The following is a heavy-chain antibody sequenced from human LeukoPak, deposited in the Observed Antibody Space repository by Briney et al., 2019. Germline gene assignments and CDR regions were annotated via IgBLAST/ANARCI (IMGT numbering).Heavy chain of an antibody. J-gene: IGHJ3*02. Sequence: SQTLSLTCTVSGGSINSDEYYWSWIRQPPGKGLEWIGYIYYSGSTNYNPSLKSRVTISVDTSKNQFSLKLSSVTAADTAVYYCARGDSSTSSYDAFDIWGQGTMVTVSS. CDR3: ARGDSSTSSYDAFDI. D-gene: IGHD2-2*01. V-gene: IGHV4-30-4*01. CDR2: IYYSGST. CDR1: GGSINSDEYY.